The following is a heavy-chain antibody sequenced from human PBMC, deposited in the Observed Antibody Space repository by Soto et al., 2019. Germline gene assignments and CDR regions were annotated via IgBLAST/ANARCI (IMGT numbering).Heavy chain of an antibody. Sequence: PGESLKISCKGSGYSFTSYWIIWVRQMPGKGMEWMGRIDPSDSYTRYSPSFQGQVTISADKSISTAYLQWSSLKASDTAMYYCARHSRYFDPRAGMDVWGQGTTVTVSS. D-gene: IGHD3-9*01. J-gene: IGHJ6*02. CDR3: ARHSRYFDPRAGMDV. CDR2: IDPSDSYT. CDR1: GYSFTSYW. V-gene: IGHV5-10-1*04.